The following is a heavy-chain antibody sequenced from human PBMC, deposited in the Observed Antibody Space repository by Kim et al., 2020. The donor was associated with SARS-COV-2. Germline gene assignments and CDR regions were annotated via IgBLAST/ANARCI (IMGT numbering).Heavy chain of an antibody. CDR1: GSTFRNDA. J-gene: IGHJ5*02. D-gene: IGHD2-15*01. V-gene: IGHV3-23*01. CDR2: VSGSGDWT. CDR3: AKCEAPYRSDIAKYNWFEV. Sequence: GGSLRLSCTGSGSTFRNDAMTWVRQAPGKGLEWVSIVSGSGDWTYYSDSVKGRFTISRDNTKNTVYLQMNSLRADDTAVYYCAKCEAPYRSDIAKYNWFEVWGQGTLVTVSS.